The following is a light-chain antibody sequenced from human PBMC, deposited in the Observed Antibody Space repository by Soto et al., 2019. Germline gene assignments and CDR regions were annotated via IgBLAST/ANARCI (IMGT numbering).Light chain of an antibody. CDR2: EVT. CDR3: SSYAGSNNFGV. V-gene: IGLV2-8*01. J-gene: IGLJ2*01. CDR1: SSDVGGYNY. Sequence: QSVLTQPPSAAGSPGQSVTISCTGTSSDVGGYNYVSWYQLHPGKAPKLMIYEVTKRPSGVPDRFSGSKSGNTASLTVSGLQAEDEADYYCSSYAGSNNFGVFGGGTNLTVL.